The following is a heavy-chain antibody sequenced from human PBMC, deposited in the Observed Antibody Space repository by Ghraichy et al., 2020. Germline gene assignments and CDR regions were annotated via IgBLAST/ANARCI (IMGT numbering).Heavy chain of an antibody. J-gene: IGHJ6*02. CDR3: ARDPPPGPAHSHYGIDV. CDR1: GFTFSSHG. D-gene: IGHD2-15*01. Sequence: GGSLRLSCAASGFTFSSHGMHWVRQAPGKGLEWVAVIWYDGSKKYYVESVKGRFTISRDDSKNTVYLQMNSLRAEDTALYYCARDPPPGPAHSHYGIDVWGQGTTVTVSS. V-gene: IGHV3-33*01. CDR2: IWYDGSKK.